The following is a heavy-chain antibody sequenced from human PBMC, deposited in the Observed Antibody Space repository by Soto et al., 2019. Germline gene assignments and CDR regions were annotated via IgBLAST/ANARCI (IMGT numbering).Heavy chain of an antibody. Sequence: HITLKESGLTLVEPTQTLTLTCAFSGFSLSTSGVGVGWIRQPPGKALEWLAFIYWDDDKRYNPSLRTRLTIIKDTSTNQVVLVMTNIDPVDTATYYCAYRQEYRGSWDSGWFDPWGQGTLVTVSS. J-gene: IGHJ5*02. CDR3: AYRQEYRGSWDSGWFDP. D-gene: IGHD6-6*01. V-gene: IGHV2-5*02. CDR2: IYWDDDK. CDR1: GFSLSTSGVG.